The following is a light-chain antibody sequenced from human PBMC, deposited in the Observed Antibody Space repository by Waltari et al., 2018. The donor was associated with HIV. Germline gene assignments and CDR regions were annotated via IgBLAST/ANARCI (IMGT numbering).Light chain of an antibody. CDR1: YSTLGNNY. V-gene: IGLV1-51*01. CDR2: DNN. J-gene: IGLJ2*01. Sequence: QSVLTQPPSVSAAPGQKVTISCSGTYSTLGNNYVAWYQQLPGTAPKLLIYDNNQRPSGIPDRFSGSKSGTSATLGITGLQTGDEADYYCGTWDTNLSVLLFGGGTKLSVL. CDR3: GTWDTNLSVLL.